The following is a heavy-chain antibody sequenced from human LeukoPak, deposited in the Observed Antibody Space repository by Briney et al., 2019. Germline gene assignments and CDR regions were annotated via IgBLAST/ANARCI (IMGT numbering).Heavy chain of an antibody. D-gene: IGHD2-2*01. CDR1: GGSISSYY. J-gene: IGHJ6*02. CDR3: ARVPDTYGMDV. Sequence: SETLSLTCTVSGGSISSYYWSWIRQPPGKGLEWIGYIYYSGSTNYNPSLKSRVTISVDMSKNQFSLKLSSVTAADTAVYYCARVPDTYGMDVWGQGTTVTVSS. V-gene: IGHV4-59*01. CDR2: IYYSGST.